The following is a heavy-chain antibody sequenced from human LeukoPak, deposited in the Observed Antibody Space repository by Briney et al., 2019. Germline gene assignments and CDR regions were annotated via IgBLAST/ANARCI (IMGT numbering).Heavy chain of an antibody. CDR3: ARDRDGWELDY. CDR2: IKQDGSEK. Sequence: GGSLRLSCAASGFTFSNYWMSWVRQAPGKGLEWVANIKQDGSEKYYVDSVKGRFTISRDNAKNSLYLQMNSLRAEDTAVYYCARDRDGWELDYWGQGTLVTVSS. CDR1: GFTFSNYW. V-gene: IGHV3-7*01. J-gene: IGHJ4*02. D-gene: IGHD1-26*01.